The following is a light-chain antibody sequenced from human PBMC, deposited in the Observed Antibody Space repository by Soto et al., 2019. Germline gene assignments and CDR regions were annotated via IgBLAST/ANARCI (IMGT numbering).Light chain of an antibody. J-gene: IGKJ5*01. Sequence: VMLTQSPGTRSLSPGEGATLSCSVRQSVSSYYLAWLQQRPRQPTRLLISGACRTATGLPEKFSGSGSGIDFPLTINRLAPEDFAVYYCQQYGVPPLTFGQGTRVEIK. CDR2: GAC. CDR3: QQYGVPPLT. V-gene: IGKV3-20*01. CDR1: QSVSSYY.